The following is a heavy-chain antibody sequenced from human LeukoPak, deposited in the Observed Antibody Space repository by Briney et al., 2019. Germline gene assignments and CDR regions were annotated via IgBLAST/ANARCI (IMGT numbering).Heavy chain of an antibody. V-gene: IGHV1-2*02. D-gene: IGHD2-21*02. CDR3: ARVLCGGDCRYYYYYMDV. J-gene: IGHJ6*03. CDR1: GYTFTGYY. CDR2: INPNSGGT. Sequence: ASVKVSCKASGYTFTGYYMHWVRQAPGQGLEWMGWINPNSGGTNYAQKFQGRVTMTRDTSISTAYMELSRLRSDDTAVYYCARVLCGGDCRYYYYYMDVWGKGTTVTISS.